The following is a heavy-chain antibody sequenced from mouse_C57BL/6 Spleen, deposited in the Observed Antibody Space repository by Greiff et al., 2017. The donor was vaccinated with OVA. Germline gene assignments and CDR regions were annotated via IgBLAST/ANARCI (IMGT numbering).Heavy chain of an antibody. CDR3: ARSGVTTRGYAMDD. J-gene: IGHJ4*01. D-gene: IGHD2-2*01. V-gene: IGHV1-59*01. CDR1: GYTFTSSW. CDR2: IDPSDSYT. Sequence: QVQLQQPGAELVRPGTSVKLSCKASGYTFTSSWMHWVKQRPGQGLEWIGVIDPSDSYTNYNQKFKGKATLTVDTSSSTAYMQLISLTSEDSAVYYCARSGVTTRGYAMDDWGQGTSVTVSS.